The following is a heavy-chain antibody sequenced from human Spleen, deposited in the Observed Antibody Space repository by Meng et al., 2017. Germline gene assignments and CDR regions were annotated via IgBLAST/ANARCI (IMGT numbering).Heavy chain of an antibody. D-gene: IGHD1-26*01. V-gene: IGHV7-4-1*02. CDR3: ARVGIVGAIVFDY. Sequence: QGQWVQSGVELKKPGASVKVSCKASGYTVTSYAMNWVRQAPGQGLEWMGWINTNTGNPTYAEGFTGRFVFSLDTSVNTAYLQISSLKAEDTAVYYCARVGIVGAIVFDYWGQGTLVTVSS. CDR1: GYTVTSYA. J-gene: IGHJ4*02. CDR2: INTNTGNP.